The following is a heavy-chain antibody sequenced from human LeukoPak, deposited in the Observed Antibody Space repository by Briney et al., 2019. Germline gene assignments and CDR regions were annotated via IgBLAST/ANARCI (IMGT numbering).Heavy chain of an antibody. V-gene: IGHV4-34*01. CDR2: INHSGST. D-gene: IGHD1-20*01. J-gene: IGHJ4*02. CDR1: GGSFSGYY. CDR3: AAITGTDFDY. Sequence: PSETLSLTCAIYGGSFSGYYWSWVRQPPGKGLEWIGEINHSGSTNYNPSLKSRVTISVDTSKNQFSLKLRSVTAADTAVYYCAAITGTDFDYWGQGTPVTVSS.